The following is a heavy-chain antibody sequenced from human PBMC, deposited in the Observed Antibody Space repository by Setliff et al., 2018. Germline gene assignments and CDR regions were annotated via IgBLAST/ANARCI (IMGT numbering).Heavy chain of an antibody. V-gene: IGHV1-69*06. J-gene: IGHJ4*02. CDR2: IIPIFGTP. Sequence: SVKVSCKASGGMSGTYSISWVRQAPGQGLEWIGAIIPIFGTPNYAQNFQDRVTITADISTTTVFMEMSSLRSDDTAVYHCARDGAYCSGGSCYSFDYWGPGTPVTVSS. CDR3: ARDGAYCSGGSCYSFDY. CDR1: GGMSGTYS. D-gene: IGHD2-15*01.